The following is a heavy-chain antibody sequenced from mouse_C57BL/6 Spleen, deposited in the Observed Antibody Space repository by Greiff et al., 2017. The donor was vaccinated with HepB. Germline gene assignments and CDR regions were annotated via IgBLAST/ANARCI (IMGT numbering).Heavy chain of an antibody. J-gene: IGHJ4*01. D-gene: IGHD5-1*01. Sequence: QVQLQQSGAELVRPGASVTLSCTASGYTFTDYEMHWVKQTPVHGLEWIGAIDPETGGTAYNQKFKGKAILTADKSSSTAYMKLRSLTSEDSAVYYCTGTYEKYAMDDWGKGTSVTVSS. CDR2: IDPETGGT. V-gene: IGHV1-15*01. CDR1: GYTFTDYE. CDR3: TGTYEKYAMDD.